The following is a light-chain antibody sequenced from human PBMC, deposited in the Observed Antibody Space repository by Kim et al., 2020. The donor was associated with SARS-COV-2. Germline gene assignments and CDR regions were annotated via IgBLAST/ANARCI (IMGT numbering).Light chain of an antibody. CDR1: QSVNTN. V-gene: IGKV3-15*01. Sequence: SPGERVSLSCRASQSVNTNLAWDQQKPGQAPGLLIHGASRRATGIPARFSGSGSGTEFTLTISSLQSDDFAIYYCQQSNLWPPEYTFGQGTKLEI. CDR2: GAS. J-gene: IGKJ2*01. CDR3: QQSNLWPPEYT.